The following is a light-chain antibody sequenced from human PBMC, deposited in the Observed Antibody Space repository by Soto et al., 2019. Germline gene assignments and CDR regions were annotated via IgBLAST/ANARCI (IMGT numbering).Light chain of an antibody. Sequence: QSALTQPASVSGSPGQSITISCTGTSSDVGGYNYVSWYQQHPDKAPKLMIYDVSNRPSGVSNRFSGSKSGNTASLTISGLQAEDEADYYCSSHSSSSTLVVFGGGTKLTVL. J-gene: IGLJ2*01. CDR1: SSDVGGYNY. CDR2: DVS. V-gene: IGLV2-14*01. CDR3: SSHSSSSTLVV.